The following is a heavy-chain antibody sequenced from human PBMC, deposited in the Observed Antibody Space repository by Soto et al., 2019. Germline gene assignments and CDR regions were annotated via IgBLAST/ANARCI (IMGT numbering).Heavy chain of an antibody. CDR3: ASLEGYCSGGSCYHSSPSDAFDI. V-gene: IGHV4-31*03. J-gene: IGHJ3*02. CDR1: GGSISSGGYY. Sequence: QVQLQESGPGLVKPSQTLSLTCTVSGGSISSGGYYWSWIRQHPGKGLEWIGYIYYSGSTYYNPSLKSRVTISVATSKNQFSLKLSSVTAADTAVYYCASLEGYCSGGSCYHSSPSDAFDIWGQGTMVTVSS. D-gene: IGHD2-15*01. CDR2: IYYSGST.